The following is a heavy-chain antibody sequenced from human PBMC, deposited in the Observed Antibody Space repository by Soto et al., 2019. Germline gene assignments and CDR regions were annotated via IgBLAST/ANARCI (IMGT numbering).Heavy chain of an antibody. D-gene: IGHD6-19*01. V-gene: IGHV4-38-2*02. CDR3: ARNPSGRNFDY. CDR2: IYHSGST. Sequence: SETLSLTCTVSSSPINSRYYWGWIRQTPGKGLEWVASIYHSGSTHYNPSLKSRATISVDTSNNQFSLRLSSVTAADTAIYYCARNPSGRNFDYWGQETQVTVSS. J-gene: IGHJ4*02. CDR1: SSPINSRYY.